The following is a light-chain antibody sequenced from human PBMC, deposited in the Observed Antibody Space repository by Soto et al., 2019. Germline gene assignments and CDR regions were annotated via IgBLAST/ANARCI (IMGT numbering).Light chain of an antibody. Sequence: AIRMTQSPSSLSASTGDRVTITCRASQGIASYLAWYQQKPGQAPKLLIYAASTLQSGVPSRFSGSGSGIDFTLTISWLQSEDSATYYCQQYYNSPLTVGGGTKVEIK. J-gene: IGKJ4*01. CDR3: QQYYNSPLT. CDR1: QGIASY. V-gene: IGKV1-8*01. CDR2: AAS.